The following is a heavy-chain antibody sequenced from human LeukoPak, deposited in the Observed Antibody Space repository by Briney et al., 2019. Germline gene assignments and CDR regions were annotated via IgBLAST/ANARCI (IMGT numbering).Heavy chain of an antibody. Sequence: PSETLSLTCTVSGGSISSGGYYWSWIRQPPGKGLEWIGEINHSGSTNYNPSLKSRVTISVDTSKNQFSLKLSSVTAADTAVYYCARYQLLDAFDYWGQGTLVTVSS. CDR2: INHSGST. J-gene: IGHJ4*02. V-gene: IGHV4-39*07. CDR1: GGSISSGGYY. CDR3: ARYQLLDAFDY. D-gene: IGHD2-2*01.